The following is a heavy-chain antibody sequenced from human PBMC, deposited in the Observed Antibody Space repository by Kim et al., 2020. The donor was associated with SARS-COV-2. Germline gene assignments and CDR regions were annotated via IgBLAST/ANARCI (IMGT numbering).Heavy chain of an antibody. J-gene: IGHJ6*01. CDR3: ARASDESYSSSSSCYYSG. CDR1: GFTFSSYG. D-gene: IGHD2-2*01. V-gene: IGHV3-30*03. CDR2: ISYDGSNK. Sequence: GGSLRLSCAASGFTFSSYGMHWVRQAPGKGLEWVAVISYDGSNKYYADSVKGRFTISRDNSKNTLYLQMNSLRAEDTAVYYCARASDESYSSSSSCYYSG.